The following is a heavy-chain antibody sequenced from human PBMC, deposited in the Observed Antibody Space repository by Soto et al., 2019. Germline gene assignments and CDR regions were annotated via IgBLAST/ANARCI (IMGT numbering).Heavy chain of an antibody. CDR1: GDSMSDSSSYY. CDR3: ARIILAGYPAYYFDY. J-gene: IGHJ4*02. CDR2: IYYSGST. Sequence: QLQLQESGPGLVKPSETLSLTCAVSGDSMSDSSSYYWGWIRQPPGKGLEWIATIYYSGSTYYNPSLKSRITISMDTSKNHFSLRLSSVTAADTAVYYCARIILAGYPAYYFDYWGQGTLVTVSS. D-gene: IGHD3-9*01. V-gene: IGHV4-39*02.